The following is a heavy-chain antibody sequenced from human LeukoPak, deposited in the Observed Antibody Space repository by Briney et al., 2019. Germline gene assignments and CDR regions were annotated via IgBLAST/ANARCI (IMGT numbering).Heavy chain of an antibody. Sequence: SETLSLTCAVYGGSFSGYYWSWIRQPPGKGLEWIGEINHSGSTNYNPSLKSRVTISVDTSKNQFSLKLSSVPAADAGVYYCGRRRGPSSKYCSGGSCYSGWFDPWGQGTLVTVSS. D-gene: IGHD2-15*01. V-gene: IGHV4-34*01. CDR3: GRRRGPSSKYCSGGSCYSGWFDP. CDR1: GGSFSGYY. CDR2: INHSGST. J-gene: IGHJ5*02.